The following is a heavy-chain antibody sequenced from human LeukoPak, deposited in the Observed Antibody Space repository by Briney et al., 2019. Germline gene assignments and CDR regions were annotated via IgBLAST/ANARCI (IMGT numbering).Heavy chain of an antibody. D-gene: IGHD5-24*01. CDR1: GFTFDDYA. CDR3: AKDVEMANYYYYYMEV. V-gene: IGHV3-43*02. Sequence: GGSLRLSCAASGFTFDDYAMHWVRQAPGKGLEWVSLISEDGGSTYYADSVKGRFTISRDNSKNSLYLQMNSLRTEDTALYYCAKDVEMANYYYYYMEVWGEGTTVTVSS. CDR2: ISEDGGST. J-gene: IGHJ6*03.